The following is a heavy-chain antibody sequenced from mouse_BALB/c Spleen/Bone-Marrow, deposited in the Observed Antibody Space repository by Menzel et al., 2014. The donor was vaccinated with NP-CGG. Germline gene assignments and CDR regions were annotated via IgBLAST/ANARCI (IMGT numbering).Heavy chain of an antibody. J-gene: IGHJ1*01. CDR2: ISSGSSTI. CDR1: GFTFSSFG. CDR3: ARSWEYFDV. Sequence: DVQLVESGGGLVQPGGSRKLSCAASGFTFSSFGMHWVRQAPEKGLEWVAYISSGSSTIYYADTVKGRFTISRDNPKNTLFLQMTSLRSEDTAMYYCARSWEYFDVWGAGTTVTASS. V-gene: IGHV5-17*02. D-gene: IGHD4-1*01.